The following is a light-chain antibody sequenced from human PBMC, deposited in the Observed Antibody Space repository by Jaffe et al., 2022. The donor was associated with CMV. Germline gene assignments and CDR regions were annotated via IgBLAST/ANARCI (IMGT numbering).Light chain of an antibody. CDR1: QSVSSSY. Sequence: EIVLTQSPGTLSLSPGERATLSCRASQSVSSSYLAWYQQKPGQAPRLLIYGASSRATGIPDRFSGSGSGTDFTLTISRLEPEDFALYYCQQYGSSRQTFGQGTKVELK. CDR3: QQYGSSRQT. V-gene: IGKV3-20*01. J-gene: IGKJ1*01. CDR2: GAS.